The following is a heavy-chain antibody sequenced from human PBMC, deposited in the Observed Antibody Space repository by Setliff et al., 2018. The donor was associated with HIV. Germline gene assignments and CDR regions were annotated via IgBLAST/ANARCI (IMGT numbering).Heavy chain of an antibody. CDR2: IIPFFRTT. CDR1: GGTFSTYS. CDR3: ARDKTGDLWYFDS. J-gene: IGHJ4*02. D-gene: IGHD7-27*01. V-gene: IGHV1-69*06. Sequence: SVKVSCKASGGTFSTYSMNWVRQAPGQGLEWMGGIIPFFRTTNYAQKFQGRVTVTADISTSTAYMELRSLRSDDTAVYYCARDKTGDLWYFDSWGQGTQVTVSS.